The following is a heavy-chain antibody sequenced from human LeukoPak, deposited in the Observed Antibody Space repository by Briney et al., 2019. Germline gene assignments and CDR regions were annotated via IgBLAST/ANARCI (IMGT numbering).Heavy chain of an antibody. Sequence: ASVKVSCKASGYTFTGYYMHWVRQAPGQGLEWMRWINPNSGGTNYAQKFQGRVAMTRDTSISTAYMELSRLRSDDTAVYYCAREAYYYDSSGYLYWGQGTLVTVSS. V-gene: IGHV1-2*02. D-gene: IGHD3-22*01. J-gene: IGHJ4*02. CDR3: AREAYYYDSSGYLY. CDR2: INPNSGGT. CDR1: GYTFTGYY.